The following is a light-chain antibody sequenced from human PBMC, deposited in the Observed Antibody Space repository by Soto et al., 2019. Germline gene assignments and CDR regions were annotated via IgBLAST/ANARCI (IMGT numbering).Light chain of an antibody. J-gene: IGKJ5*01. CDR2: DAS. CDR1: QSVSSY. CDR3: QQRNNWQA. V-gene: IGKV3-11*01. Sequence: EIVLTHSPSTLSLSPGLRSTLSCWASQSVSSYLAWYKQKPGQATRLLIYDASKRATGIPARLSGSASGTDFTLTISSIEPEDFAVYYCQQRNNWQAFGQGTRLEIK.